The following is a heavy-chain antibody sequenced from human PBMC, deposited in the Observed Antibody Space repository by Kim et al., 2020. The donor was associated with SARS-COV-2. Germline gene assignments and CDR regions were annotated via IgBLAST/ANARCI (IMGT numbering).Heavy chain of an antibody. CDR3: AKDWAAADALDI. CDR1: GFTFSSYA. CDR2: ISGSGGST. D-gene: IGHD6-13*01. J-gene: IGHJ3*02. V-gene: IGHV3-23*01. Sequence: GGSLRLSCAASGFTFSSYAMSWVRQAPGKGLEWVSLISGSGGSTYYADSVKGRVTISRDNSKNTLYLQMNSLRAEDTAVYYCAKDWAAADALDIWGQGTMVTVSS.